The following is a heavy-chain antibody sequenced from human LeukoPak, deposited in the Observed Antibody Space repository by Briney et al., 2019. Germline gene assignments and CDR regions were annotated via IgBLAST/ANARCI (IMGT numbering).Heavy chain of an antibody. J-gene: IGHJ4*02. D-gene: IGHD3-3*01. CDR3: ARRSYDFWSGFDY. Sequence: GGSLRLSCAASGFTFSSFSMNWVRQAPGKGLEWVSVIYSDNTTYYADSVKGRFTISRDNSKNTLFLQMNSLKADDTAVYYCARRSYDFWSGFDYWGQGTLVTVSS. CDR2: IYSDNTT. V-gene: IGHV3-53*01. CDR1: GFTFSSFS.